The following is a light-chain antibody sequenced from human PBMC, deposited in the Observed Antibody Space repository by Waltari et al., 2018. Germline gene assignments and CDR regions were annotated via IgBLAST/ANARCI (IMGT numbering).Light chain of an antibody. V-gene: IGLV1-44*01. J-gene: IGLJ2*01. CDR2: RND. Sequence: QSILAQSPSASGAPGQSVTLSCSGDTSNLDNNSVSWYQQLPRMAPKVLIYRNDQRTSGVPDRFSASKSDASASASLTISGLQPGDEGDYFCAAWDDSLNGVVFGGGTKLTVL. CDR3: AAWDDSLNGVV. CDR1: TSNLDNNS.